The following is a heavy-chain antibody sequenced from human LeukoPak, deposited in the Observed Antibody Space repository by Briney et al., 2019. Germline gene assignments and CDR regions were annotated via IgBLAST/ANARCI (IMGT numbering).Heavy chain of an antibody. CDR3: AKASIIGLNYYDSSGYPTPFAFDI. CDR1: GFTFSSYW. V-gene: IGHV3-7*01. CDR2: IKQDGSEK. Sequence: PGGSLRLSCAASGFTFSSYWMSWVRQAPGKGLEWVANIKQDGSEKYYVDSVKGRFTISRDNAKNSLYLQMNSLRAEDTAVYYCAKASIIGLNYYDSSGYPTPFAFDIWGQGTMVTVSS. J-gene: IGHJ3*02. D-gene: IGHD3-22*01.